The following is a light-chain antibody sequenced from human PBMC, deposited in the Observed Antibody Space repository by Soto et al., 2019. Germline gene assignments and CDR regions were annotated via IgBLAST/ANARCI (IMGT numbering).Light chain of an antibody. CDR1: QSVSSN. J-gene: IGKJ1*01. Sequence: ETVMTQSPATLSVSPGERATLSGRASQSVSSNLAWYQQKPGQAPRLLIYGAYSRATGVTDRFSGGGSGTDFTLTISRLEPEDFAVYYCQQYDISPWTFGQGTKVDIK. V-gene: IGKV3-20*01. CDR2: GAY. CDR3: QQYDISPWT.